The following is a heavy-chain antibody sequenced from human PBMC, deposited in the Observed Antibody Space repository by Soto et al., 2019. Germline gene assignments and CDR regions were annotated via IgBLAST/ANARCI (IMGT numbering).Heavy chain of an antibody. D-gene: IGHD3-3*01. CDR3: AKVVDDFWSGYYTVYYYYYYGMDV. V-gene: IGHV3-23*01. CDR2: ISGSGGST. CDR1: GFTFSSYA. J-gene: IGHJ6*02. Sequence: GGSLRLACAAPGFTFSSYAMSWVRQAPGKGLEWVSAISGSGGSTYYADSVKGRFTISRDNSKNTLYLQMNSLRAEDAAVYYCAKVVDDFWSGYYTVYYYYYYGMDVWGQGTTVTVSS.